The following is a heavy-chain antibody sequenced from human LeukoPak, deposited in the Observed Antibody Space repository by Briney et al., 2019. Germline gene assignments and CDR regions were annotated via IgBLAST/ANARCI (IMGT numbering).Heavy chain of an antibody. CDR3: ARGLGYCNGGSCPIGY. J-gene: IGHJ4*02. V-gene: IGHV3-33*01. Sequence: GRSLRLSCAASGFTFSSYGMLWVRQAPGKGLEWVAVIWYDGSNKYYADSVKGRFTISRDNFNNTLYLQMNSLRAEDTAVYYCARGLGYCNGGSCPIGYWGQGTLVTVSS. D-gene: IGHD2-15*01. CDR2: IWYDGSNK. CDR1: GFTFSSYG.